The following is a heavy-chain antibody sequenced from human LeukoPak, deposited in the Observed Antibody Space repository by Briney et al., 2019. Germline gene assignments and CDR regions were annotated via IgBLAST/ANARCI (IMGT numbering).Heavy chain of an antibody. V-gene: IGHV3-48*01. Sequence: PGGSLRLSCAASGSTFSSYSMNWVRQAPGKGLEWVSYISSTSSTIYYVDSVKGRFTISRDNARNSLYLQMNSLRAEDTAVYYCASGGLSSGGLWGQGTLVTVSA. CDR1: GSTFSSYS. CDR2: ISSTSSTI. J-gene: IGHJ4*02. CDR3: ASGGLSSGGL. D-gene: IGHD2-15*01.